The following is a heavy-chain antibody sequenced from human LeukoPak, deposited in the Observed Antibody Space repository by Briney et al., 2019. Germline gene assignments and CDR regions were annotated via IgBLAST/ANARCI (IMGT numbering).Heavy chain of an antibody. D-gene: IGHD3-22*01. CDR1: GXKFSTYW. Sequence: GESLKISCKGSGXKFSTYWIAWVRQMPGKGLEWMGIIYPGDSDTRYSPSFQGQVTTSADKSVNSAYLQWSSLKASDTAMYYCARPNITSYYDSRGYDAFDVWGQGTMVTVSS. J-gene: IGHJ3*01. CDR2: IYPGDSDT. CDR3: ARPNITSYYDSRGYDAFDV. V-gene: IGHV5-51*01.